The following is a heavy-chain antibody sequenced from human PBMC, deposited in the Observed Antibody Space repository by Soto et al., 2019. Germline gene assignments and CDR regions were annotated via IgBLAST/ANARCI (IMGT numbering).Heavy chain of an antibody. CDR2: VIPVFATP. CDR1: GDTFSNYA. V-gene: IGHV1-69*01. Sequence: QVQLVQSGAEVKMPGSSVKVSFTASGDTFSNYAIRWARQAPGQGLEWMGGVIPVFATPHYAQRFQGRVSITADESTRTVYMELSSLVSDDTAVYYCLREDRSSDYWGQGTLVIVSS. D-gene: IGHD6-6*01. J-gene: IGHJ4*02. CDR3: LREDRSSDY.